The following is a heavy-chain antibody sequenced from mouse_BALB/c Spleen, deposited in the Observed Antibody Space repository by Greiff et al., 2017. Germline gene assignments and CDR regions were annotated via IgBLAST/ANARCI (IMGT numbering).Heavy chain of an antibody. V-gene: IGHV1-69*02. J-gene: IGHJ4*01. CDR3: ARRLRRDDMDD. D-gene: IGHD2-2*01. Sequence: QVQLQQPGAELVKPGASVKLSCKASGYTFTSYWMHWVKQRPGQGLEWIGEIDPSDSYTNYNQKFKGKATLTVDKSSSTAYMQLSSLTSEDSAVYYCARRLRRDDMDDWGQGTSVTVSS. CDR2: IDPSDSYT. CDR1: GYTFTSYW.